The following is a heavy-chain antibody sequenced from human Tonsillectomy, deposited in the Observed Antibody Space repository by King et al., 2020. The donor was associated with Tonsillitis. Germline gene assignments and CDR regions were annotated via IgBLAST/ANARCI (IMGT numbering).Heavy chain of an antibody. CDR2: IKSRTSGGTT. J-gene: IGHJ6*02. CDR1: GFTFTNAW. Sequence: VQLVESGGGLVKPGESLRLSCAASGFTFTNAWMTWVRQAPGKGLEWVGHIKSRTSGGTTDYAAPVTGRFIISRDDSKNTLFLQMNSLKTEDTAVYYCIPYDDSYGMHVWGQGTTVTVSS. D-gene: IGHD3-16*01. V-gene: IGHV3-15*01. CDR3: IPYDDSYGMHV.